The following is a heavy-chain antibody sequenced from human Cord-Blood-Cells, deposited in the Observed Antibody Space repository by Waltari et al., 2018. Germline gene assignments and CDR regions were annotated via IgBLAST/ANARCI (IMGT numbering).Heavy chain of an antibody. J-gene: IGHJ6*03. Sequence: QLQLQESGPGLVKPSETLSLTCTVSGGSISSSSYYWGWIRQPPGKGLEWIGSIYYSGSTYYNPSLKSRVTISVDTSKNQFSLKLSSVTAADTAVYYCARLSCSSTSCYYYYYYYMDVWGKGTTVTVSS. V-gene: IGHV4-39*01. CDR2: IYYSGST. D-gene: IGHD2-2*01. CDR1: GGSISSSSYY. CDR3: ARLSCSSTSCYYYYYYYMDV.